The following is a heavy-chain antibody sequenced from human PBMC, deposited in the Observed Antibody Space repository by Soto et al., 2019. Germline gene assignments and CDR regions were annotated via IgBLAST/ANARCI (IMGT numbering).Heavy chain of an antibody. CDR1: GFSLSTSGVG. CDR3: AHTDYGDFLVDY. D-gene: IGHD4-17*01. J-gene: IGHJ4*02. CDR2: IYWDDDK. V-gene: IGHV2-5*02. Sequence: QITLKESGPTLVKPTQTLTLTCTFSGFSLSTSGVGVGWIRQPPGKALEWLALIYWDDDKRYSPSLKSRLTIXKXXSKNQVVLTMTNMDPVDTATYYCAHTDYGDFLVDYWGQGTLVTVSS.